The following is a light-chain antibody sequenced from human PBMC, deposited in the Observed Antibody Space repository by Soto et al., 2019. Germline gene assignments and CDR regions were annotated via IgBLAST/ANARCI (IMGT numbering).Light chain of an antibody. CDR3: QKFNAVPT. J-gene: IGKJ4*01. V-gene: IGKV1-27*01. CDR1: QAISNY. Sequence: DIQMTQSPSSLSASVGDRVTITCRASQAISNYLAWYQQKPGKVPSLLIYAASTLQSGVPSRFSGSWSGTDFTLTISSLQPEDIATYYCQKFNAVPTFGGGTKVEI. CDR2: AAS.